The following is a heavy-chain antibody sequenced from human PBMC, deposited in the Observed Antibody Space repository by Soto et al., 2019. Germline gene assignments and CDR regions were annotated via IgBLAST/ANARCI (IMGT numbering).Heavy chain of an antibody. Sequence: PGGSLRLSCAASGFTVSSNYMSWVRQAPGKGLEWVSVIYSGGSTYYADSVKGRFTISRDNSKNTLYLQMNSLRAEDTAVYYCARDQGGAYYDFWSVYPHYGMDVWGQGTTVTVSS. V-gene: IGHV3-53*01. CDR2: IYSGGST. D-gene: IGHD3-3*01. CDR3: ARDQGGAYYDFWSVYPHYGMDV. J-gene: IGHJ6*02. CDR1: GFTVSSNY.